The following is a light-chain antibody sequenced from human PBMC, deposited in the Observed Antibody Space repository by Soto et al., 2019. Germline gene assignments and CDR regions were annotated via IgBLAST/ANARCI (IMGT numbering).Light chain of an antibody. CDR2: GAS. J-gene: IGKJ4*01. Sequence: EIVMTQSPATLSVSPGERATLSCRASQSVSSNLAWYQQKPGQAPRLLIYGASTRAAGIPARLSGTGSGTEFTPTISSLQSEDFAVYYCHQYNSWPLTFGGGTKVEIK. CDR3: HQYNSWPLT. CDR1: QSVSSN. V-gene: IGKV3-15*01.